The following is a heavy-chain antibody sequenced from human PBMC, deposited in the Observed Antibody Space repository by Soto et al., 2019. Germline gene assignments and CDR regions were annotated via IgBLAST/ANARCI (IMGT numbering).Heavy chain of an antibody. V-gene: IGHV3-23*01. D-gene: IGHD3-10*01. CDR1: GFPFTGYA. J-gene: IGHJ4*02. CDR2: ISSHGDAT. Sequence: GGSLRLSCAASGFPFTGYAMSWVRQAPGKGLEWVSAISSHGDATFYADSVKGRFTISRDNSKNTLYLHMNSLRAEDTALYYCANSRVSMVRGLIIIPNYWGQGTLVTVSS. CDR3: ANSRVSMVRGLIIIPNY.